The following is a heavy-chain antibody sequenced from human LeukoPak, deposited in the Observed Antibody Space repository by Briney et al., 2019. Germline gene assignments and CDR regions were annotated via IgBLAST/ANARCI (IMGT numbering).Heavy chain of an antibody. J-gene: IGHJ4*02. CDR1: GGSISSYY. V-gene: IGHV4-59*01. Sequence: SETLPLTCTVSGGSISSYYWSWIRQPPGKGLEWIGYIYYSGSTNYNPSLKSRVTISVDTSKNQFSLRLSSVTAADTAVYYCARASPSWVFDYWGQGSLVTVSS. CDR3: ARASPSWVFDY. D-gene: IGHD7-27*01. CDR2: IYYSGST.